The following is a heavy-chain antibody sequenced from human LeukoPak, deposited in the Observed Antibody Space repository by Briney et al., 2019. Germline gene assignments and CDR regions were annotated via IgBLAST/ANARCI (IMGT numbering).Heavy chain of an antibody. Sequence: ASVKVSCKASGCTFTSYDINWVRQATGQGLEWMGWMNPNSGNTGYAQKFQGRVTMTRITSISTAYMELSSLRSEDTAVYYCARGWELGLYNDAFDIWGQGTMVTVSS. V-gene: IGHV1-8*01. D-gene: IGHD3-3*01. J-gene: IGHJ3*02. CDR1: GCTFTSYD. CDR2: MNPNSGNT. CDR3: ARGWELGLYNDAFDI.